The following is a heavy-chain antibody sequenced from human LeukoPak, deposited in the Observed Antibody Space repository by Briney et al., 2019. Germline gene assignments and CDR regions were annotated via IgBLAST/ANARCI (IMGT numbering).Heavy chain of an antibody. CDR3: ASEAPLWRSGTPREAFDI. J-gene: IGHJ3*02. D-gene: IGHD3-3*01. CDR1: GFTFSSYE. CDR2: ISSSGSTI. V-gene: IGHV3-48*03. Sequence: GGSLRLSCAASGFTFSSYEMNWVRQAPGKGLEWVSYISSSGSTIYYADSVKGRFTISRDNAKNSLYLQMNSLRAEDTAVYYCASEAPLWRSGTPREAFDIWGQGTMVIVSS.